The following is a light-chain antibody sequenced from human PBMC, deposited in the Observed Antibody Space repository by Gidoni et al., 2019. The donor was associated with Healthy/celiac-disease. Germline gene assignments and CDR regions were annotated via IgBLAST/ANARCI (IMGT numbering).Light chain of an antibody. CDR2: DAS. CDR3: QQRSNWPPRVT. J-gene: IGKJ3*01. CDR1: QSVSSY. V-gene: IGKV3-11*01. Sequence: EIVLARSPATLSLSPGEGATLSCRASQSVSSYLAWYQQKPGQAPRLLIYDASNRATGIPARFSGSGSGTDFTLTISSLEPEDFAVYYCQQRSNWPPRVTFGPGTKVDIK.